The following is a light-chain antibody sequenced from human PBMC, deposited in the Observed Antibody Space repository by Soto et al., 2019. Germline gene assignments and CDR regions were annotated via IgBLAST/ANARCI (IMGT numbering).Light chain of an antibody. CDR3: LQDYGDSWT. CDR2: AAS. J-gene: IGKJ1*01. Sequence: DIQMTQSPSSLSASVGDRVTITCRASQTIASYLHWYQQKPGKAPKLLIYAASSLQSGVPSRFSGSGSGTDFTLTISSLQPEDFASYYCLQDYGDSWTFGQGTKVEIE. V-gene: IGKV1-39*01. CDR1: QTIASY.